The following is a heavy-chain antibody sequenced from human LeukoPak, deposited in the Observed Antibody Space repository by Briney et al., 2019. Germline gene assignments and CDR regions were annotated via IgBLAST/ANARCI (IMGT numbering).Heavy chain of an antibody. CDR3: ANLHRGCYDSFDI. V-gene: IGHV6-1*01. CDR1: GDTLSSNSVS. Sequence: PSQTLSLTCAISGDTLSSNSVSWNWIRQSPSRGLEWLGRTYYRSRWYNDYAVSVKSRISINRDTSKNQFALQLNSVTPEDTAVYFCANLHRGCYDSFDIWGQGTLVTVSS. D-gene: IGHD2-21*01. CDR2: TYYRSRWYN. J-gene: IGHJ3*02.